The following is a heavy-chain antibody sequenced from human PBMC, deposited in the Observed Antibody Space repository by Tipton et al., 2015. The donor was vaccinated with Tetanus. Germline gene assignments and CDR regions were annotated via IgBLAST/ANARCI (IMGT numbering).Heavy chain of an antibody. CDR2: MFYSGGT. V-gene: IGHV4-59*02. CDR1: GASVTTYY. CDR3: ARRRGMIHPFDI. D-gene: IGHD1-14*01. J-gene: IGHJ3*02. Sequence: LRLSCTVSGASVTTYYWYWMRQTPGKGLAWLGYMFYSGGTTKYTPSLKSRLSMSLHTSQNQFSLKLNSVTAADTAVYYCARRRGMIHPFDIWGQGTVVTVSS.